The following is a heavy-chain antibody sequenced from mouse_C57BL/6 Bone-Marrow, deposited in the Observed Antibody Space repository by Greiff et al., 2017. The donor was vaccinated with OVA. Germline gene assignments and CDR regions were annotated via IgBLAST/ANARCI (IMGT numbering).Heavy chain of an antibody. Sequence: EVKVVESGGGLVQPGGSLKLSCAASGFTFSDYYMYWVRQTPEKTLEWVAYISNGGGSTYYPDTVKGRFTISRDNAKNTLYLQMSRLKSEDTAMYYSARHQSHYYYGSSYYAMDYWGQGTSVTVSS. V-gene: IGHV5-12*01. J-gene: IGHJ4*01. D-gene: IGHD1-1*01. CDR3: ARHQSHYYYGSSYYAMDY. CDR1: GFTFSDYY. CDR2: ISNGGGST.